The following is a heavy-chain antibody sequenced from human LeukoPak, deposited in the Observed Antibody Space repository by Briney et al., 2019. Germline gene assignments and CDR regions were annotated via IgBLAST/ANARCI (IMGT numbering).Heavy chain of an antibody. J-gene: IGHJ4*02. V-gene: IGHV3-48*02. D-gene: IGHD6-13*01. Sequence: GGSLRLSCAASGFTFSSYSMNWVRQAPGKGLEWVSYISGSSGTISYADSVKGRFTISRDNAKNSLYLQMNSLRDEDTAIYYCAREGSSWLNFDYWGQGTLVTVSS. CDR1: GFTFSSYS. CDR3: AREGSSWLNFDY. CDR2: ISGSSGTI.